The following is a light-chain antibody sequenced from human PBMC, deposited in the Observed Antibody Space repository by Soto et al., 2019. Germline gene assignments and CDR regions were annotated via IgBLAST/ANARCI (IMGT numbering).Light chain of an antibody. V-gene: IGLV2-23*01. CDR1: SSDVGGYNL. CDR2: DGN. CDR3: CSYAGSSTLV. Sequence: QSALTQPASVSGSPGQSITISCTGTSSDVGGYNLVSWYQQQPDKAPKLMIFDGNLRPSGGSNRYSGSKFGNTASLTFSGLQAEDEGDYYCCSYAGSSTLVFGTGTKLTVL. J-gene: IGLJ1*01.